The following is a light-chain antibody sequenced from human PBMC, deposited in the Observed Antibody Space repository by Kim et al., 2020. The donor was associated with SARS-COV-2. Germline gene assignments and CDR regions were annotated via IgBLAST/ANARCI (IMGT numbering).Light chain of an antibody. Sequence: ASVGDRVTITCRASQDISRWVAWYQQKPGKAPSLLIYAASTLHSGVPSRFSGTGSGTDFTLSISNLQAEDFATYYCQQTLSSPPVFGGGTKVDIK. CDR2: AAS. CDR1: QDISRW. V-gene: IGKV1-12*01. J-gene: IGKJ4*01. CDR3: QQTLSSPPV.